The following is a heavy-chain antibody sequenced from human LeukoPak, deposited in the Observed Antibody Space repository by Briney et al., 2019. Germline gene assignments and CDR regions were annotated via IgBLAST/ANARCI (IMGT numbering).Heavy chain of an antibody. CDR3: ARLGVARWMVVTYYYYGMDV. V-gene: IGHV1-46*01. D-gene: IGHD6-19*01. CDR2: INPSGGST. J-gene: IGHJ6*02. Sequence: ASVKVSCKASGYTFINYYMHWVRQAPGQGLEWMGIINPSGGSTSYAQKFQGRVTMTRDTSTSTVYMELSSLRSADTAVYFCARLGVARWMVVTYYYYGMDVWGQGTTVTVSS. CDR1: GYTFINYY.